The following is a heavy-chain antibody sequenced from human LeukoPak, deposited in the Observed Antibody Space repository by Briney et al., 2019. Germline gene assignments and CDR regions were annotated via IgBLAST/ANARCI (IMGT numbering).Heavy chain of an antibody. CDR1: GYTFTSYY. CDR3: ARDLLQRDDY. D-gene: IGHD6-25*01. J-gene: IGHJ4*02. V-gene: IGHV1-46*01. Sequence: ASVKVSCKASGYTFTSYYMHWVRQAPGQGLEWMGIINPSGGSTSYAQKFQGRVTMTRDMSTSTVYMELSSLRSEDAAVYYCARDLLQRDDYWGQGTLVTVSS. CDR2: INPSGGST.